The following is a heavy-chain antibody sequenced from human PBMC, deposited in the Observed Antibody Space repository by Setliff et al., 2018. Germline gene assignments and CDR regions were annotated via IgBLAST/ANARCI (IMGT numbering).Heavy chain of an antibody. Sequence: SETLSLTCTVSGVSISGASIRSYYWSWIRQPPGKGLQFIGYVYYSCTTHYDPSLTSRVTISVDPSKNQFSLKLRSVTAADTAIYYCARGGTYRYFDYWGQGTLVTVSS. J-gene: IGHJ4*02. CDR2: VYYSCTT. V-gene: IGHV4-61*01. CDR3: ARGGTYRYFDY. CDR1: GVSISGASIRSYY.